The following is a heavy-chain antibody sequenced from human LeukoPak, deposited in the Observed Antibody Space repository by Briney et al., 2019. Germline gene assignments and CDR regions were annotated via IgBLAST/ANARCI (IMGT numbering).Heavy chain of an antibody. CDR2: IRYDGSNK. V-gene: IGHV3-30*02. CDR1: GFTFSSYG. J-gene: IGHJ4*02. CDR3: ARDYGGSSPFDY. D-gene: IGHD4-23*01. Sequence: PGGSLRLSCAASGFTFSSYGMHWARQAPGKGLEWVAFIRYDGSNKYYADSVKGRFTISRDNAKNSLYLQMNSLRADDTAVYYCARDYGGSSPFDYWGQGTLVTVSS.